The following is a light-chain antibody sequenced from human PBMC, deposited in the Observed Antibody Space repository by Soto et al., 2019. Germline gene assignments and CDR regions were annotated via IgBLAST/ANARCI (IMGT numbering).Light chain of an antibody. V-gene: IGKV1-9*01. Sequence: GDGVTLTCRASQGISSYLAWYQQRPGKAPKLLIYAASTLQSGVPSRFSGSGSGTEFTLTISSLQPEDFATYYCQQFNSYPTFGGGTKVEIK. CDR3: QQFNSYPT. J-gene: IGKJ4*01. CDR2: AAS. CDR1: QGISSY.